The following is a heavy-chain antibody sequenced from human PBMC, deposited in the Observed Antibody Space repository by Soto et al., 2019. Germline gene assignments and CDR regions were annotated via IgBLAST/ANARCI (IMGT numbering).Heavy chain of an antibody. CDR3: ARFWRGYDFWSGYLGPYGMDV. J-gene: IGHJ6*02. D-gene: IGHD3-3*01. Sequence: ASVKVSCKASGYTFISYGISWVRQAPGQGLEWMGWISAYNGNTNYAQKLQGRVTMTTDTSTSTAYMELRSLRSDDTAVYYCARFWRGYDFWSGYLGPYGMDVWGQGTTVTVSS. V-gene: IGHV1-18*01. CDR2: ISAYNGNT. CDR1: GYTFISYG.